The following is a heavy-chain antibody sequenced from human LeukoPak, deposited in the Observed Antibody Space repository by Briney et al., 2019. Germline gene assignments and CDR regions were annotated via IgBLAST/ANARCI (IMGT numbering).Heavy chain of an antibody. Sequence: ASVKDSCKASGYTFTSYDINGVGQATGQGGEWMGWMNPNSGNTGCAQKFQGRVTMTRNTSISTAYMELSSLRSEDTAVYYCARGRGSKGFGQIYYYYGMDVWGQGTTVTVSS. J-gene: IGHJ6*02. CDR1: GYTFTSYD. CDR2: MNPNSGNT. D-gene: IGHD3-10*01. V-gene: IGHV1-8*01. CDR3: ARGRGSKGFGQIYYYYGMDV.